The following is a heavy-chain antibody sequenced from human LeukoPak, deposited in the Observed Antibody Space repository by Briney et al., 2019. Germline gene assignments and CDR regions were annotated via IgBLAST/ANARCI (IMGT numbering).Heavy chain of an antibody. D-gene: IGHD2-2*01. CDR2: ISGSGGST. CDR3: AKSRIVLVPARGGGMDV. CDR1: GFTFSSYA. J-gene: IGHJ6*02. V-gene: IGHV3-23*01. Sequence: GGSLRLSCAASGFTFSSYAMSWVRQAPGKGLEWVSAISGSGGSTYYADSVKGRSTVSRDNSKNTLYLQLNSLRAEDTAVYYCAKSRIVLVPARGGGMDVWGQGTTVTVSS.